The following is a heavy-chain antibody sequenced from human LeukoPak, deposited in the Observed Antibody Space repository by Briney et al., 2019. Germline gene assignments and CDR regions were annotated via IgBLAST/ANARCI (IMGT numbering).Heavy chain of an antibody. J-gene: IGHJ5*02. CDR2: ISSSSTYI. CDR1: GFTFSSYS. CDR3: ARDLRIAAAGRTPNWFDP. D-gene: IGHD6-13*01. V-gene: IGHV3-21*01. Sequence: GGSLRLSCAASGFTFSSYSMNWVRQAPGERLEWVSSISSSSTYIYYADSVKGRFTISRDDAKNSLFLQMNSLRAEDTAVYYCARDLRIAAAGRTPNWFDPWGQGTLVTVSS.